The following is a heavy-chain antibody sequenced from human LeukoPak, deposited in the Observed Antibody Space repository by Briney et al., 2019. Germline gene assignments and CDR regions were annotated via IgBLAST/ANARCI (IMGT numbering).Heavy chain of an antibody. Sequence: GASVTVSRKSTVYTFPRYGFSWVRQAPGQGRGGMGWISAYNCNTNYAQKLQGRVTMTTATSTSTAYMELRSLRSDDTAVYYCASYDSGREVDYWGQGTLVTVSS. J-gene: IGHJ4*02. V-gene: IGHV1-18*01. CDR3: ASYDSGREVDY. CDR1: VYTFPRYG. CDR2: ISAYNCNT. D-gene: IGHD6-19*01.